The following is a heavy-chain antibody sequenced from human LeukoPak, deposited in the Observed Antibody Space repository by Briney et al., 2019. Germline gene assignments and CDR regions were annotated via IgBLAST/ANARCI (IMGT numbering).Heavy chain of an antibody. D-gene: IGHD4-17*01. V-gene: IGHV4-59*01. Sequence: SETLSLTCTVSGGSISSYYWSWIRQPPGKGLEWIGYIYYSGSTNYNPSLKSRVTISVDTSKNQFSLKLSSVTAADTAVYYCARGGGPYGDSPVDYWGQGTLVTVSP. J-gene: IGHJ4*02. CDR1: GGSISSYY. CDR3: ARGGGPYGDSPVDY. CDR2: IYYSGST.